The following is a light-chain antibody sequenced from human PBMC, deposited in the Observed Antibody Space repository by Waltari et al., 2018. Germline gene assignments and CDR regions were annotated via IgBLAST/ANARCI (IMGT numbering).Light chain of an antibody. Sequence: DIRMTQSPSSLSASVGDRVTITCRASQGISSWLVWYQQKPGQAPKLLIYEASTLQSGVPSRFSGSGSGTDFSLTISSLQPEDFATYYCQQYNSAPWTFGPGTKVEIK. CDR3: QQYNSAPWT. CDR1: QGISSW. CDR2: EAS. V-gene: IGKV1-5*03. J-gene: IGKJ1*01.